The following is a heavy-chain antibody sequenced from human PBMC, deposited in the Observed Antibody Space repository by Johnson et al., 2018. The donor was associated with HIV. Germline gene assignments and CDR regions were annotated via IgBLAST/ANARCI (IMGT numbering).Heavy chain of an antibody. J-gene: IGHJ3*02. CDR1: GFTFSSHG. CDR3: ARNGLIPAAKGVAFDI. Sequence: QVQLVESGGGVVQPGRSLRLSCAASGFTFSSHGMHWVRQAPGKGLEWVAFIRYDGSTMYYADSVKGRFTISRDNAKNSLYLQMNSLRAEDTAVYYCARNGLIPAAKGVAFDIWGHGTMVTVSS. D-gene: IGHD2-2*01. V-gene: IGHV3-33*01. CDR2: IRYDGSTM.